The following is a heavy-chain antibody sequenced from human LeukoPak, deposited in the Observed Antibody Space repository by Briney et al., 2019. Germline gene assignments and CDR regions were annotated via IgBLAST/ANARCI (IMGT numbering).Heavy chain of an antibody. D-gene: IGHD3-16*01. Sequence: GGSLRLSCAASGFIVSSNFMSWVRQAPGKGLECVSVINSGGTTYYADSVKGRFTISRDDSKNTLSLQMNSLRAEDTAVYYCATGRGDYWGQGTLVTVSS. CDR3: ATGRGDY. CDR1: GFIVSSNF. V-gene: IGHV3-53*01. CDR2: INSGGTT. J-gene: IGHJ4*02.